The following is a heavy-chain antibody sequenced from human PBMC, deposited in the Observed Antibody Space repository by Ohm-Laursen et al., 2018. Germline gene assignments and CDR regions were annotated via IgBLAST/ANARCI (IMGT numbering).Heavy chain of an antibody. CDR2: ISGGGDST. V-gene: IGHV3-23*01. Sequence: SLRLSCAASTFTFSSYAMSWVRQAPGKGLEWVSAISGGGDSTYSADSVKGRFTISRDNSKNTLYLQMNSLRAEDTAVYYCAKGSLRDIVLMVYTTYFDYWGQGTLVTVSS. CDR3: AKGSLRDIVLMVYTTYFDY. CDR1: TFTFSSYA. D-gene: IGHD2-8*01. J-gene: IGHJ4*02.